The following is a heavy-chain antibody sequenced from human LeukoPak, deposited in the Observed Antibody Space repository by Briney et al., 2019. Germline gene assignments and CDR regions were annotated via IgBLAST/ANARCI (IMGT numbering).Heavy chain of an antibody. D-gene: IGHD2-15*01. CDR3: ARDWGYCSGGSCYPDDY. J-gene: IGHJ4*02. CDR2: INPNSGGT. CDR1: GYTFTGYY. Sequence: ASVKVSCKASGYTFTGYYMHWVRQAPGQGPEWMGWINPNSGGTNYAQKFQGRVTMTRDTSISTAYMELSRLRSDDTAVYYCARDWGYCSGGSCYPDDYWGQGTLVTVSS. V-gene: IGHV1-2*02.